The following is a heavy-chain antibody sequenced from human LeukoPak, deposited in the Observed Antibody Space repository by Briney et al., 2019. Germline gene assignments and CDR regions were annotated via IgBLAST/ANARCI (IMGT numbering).Heavy chain of an antibody. D-gene: IGHD1-26*01. CDR3: ARPFSGSYGY. CDR2: LYSNGNT. Sequence: GGSLRLSCAASEFSVSSSYMTWVRQATEKGLEWVSILYSNGNTYYADSVKGRFTISRDNSKNTLYLQMNSLRAEDTAVYYCARPFSGSYGYWGQGTLVTVSS. J-gene: IGHJ4*02. CDR1: EFSVSSSY. V-gene: IGHV3-66*01.